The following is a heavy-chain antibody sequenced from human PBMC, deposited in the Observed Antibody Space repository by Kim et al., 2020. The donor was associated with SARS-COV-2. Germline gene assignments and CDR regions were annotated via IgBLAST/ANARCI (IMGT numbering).Heavy chain of an antibody. CDR1: GFTVSSNY. CDR2: IYSGGST. CDR3: GGSSWYDTVDY. J-gene: IGHJ4*02. V-gene: IGHV3-53*01. Sequence: GGSLRLSCAASGFTVSSNYMSWVRQAPGKGLEWVSIIYSGGSTYYADSVKGRFTISRDNSKNTLYLQMNSLRAEDTAVYYCGGSSWYDTVDYWGQGTLVTVSS. D-gene: IGHD6-13*01.